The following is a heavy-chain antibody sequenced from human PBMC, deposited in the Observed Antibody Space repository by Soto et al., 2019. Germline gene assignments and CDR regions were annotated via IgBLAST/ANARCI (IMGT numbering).Heavy chain of an antibody. CDR2: IKTDGSST. V-gene: IGHV3-74*01. Sequence: EVQLVESGGGLVQPGGSLRLSCAASGFTLSSHWMHWVRQAPGKGLVWVARIKTDGSSTSYADFVKGRFSISRDNARNTLSLQMNSLGAQDTAIYYCAREVAAPSQVDAFDIWGQGTMITVSS. CDR3: AREVAAPSQVDAFDI. D-gene: IGHD6-25*01. J-gene: IGHJ3*02. CDR1: GFTLSSHW.